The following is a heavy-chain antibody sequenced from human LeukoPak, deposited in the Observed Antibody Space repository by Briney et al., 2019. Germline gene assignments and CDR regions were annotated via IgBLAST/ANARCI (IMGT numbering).Heavy chain of an antibody. CDR3: AREVRAYDAFDI. Sequence: SQTLSLTCAVSGGSISSGGYSWSRIRQPQGKGLEWIGYIYHSGSTYYNPSLKSRVTISVDRSKNQFSLKLSSVTAADTAVYYCAREVRAYDAFDIWGQGTMVTVSS. D-gene: IGHD3-10*01. CDR2: IYHSGST. J-gene: IGHJ3*02. CDR1: GGSISSGGYS. V-gene: IGHV4-30-2*01.